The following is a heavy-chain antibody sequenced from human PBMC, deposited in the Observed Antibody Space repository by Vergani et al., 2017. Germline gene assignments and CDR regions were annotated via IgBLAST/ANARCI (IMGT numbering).Heavy chain of an antibody. Sequence: QVQLVESGGGVVQPGRSLRLSCAASGFTFSSYGMHWVRQAPGKGLEWVAVIWYDGSNKYYADSVKGRFTISRDNSKNTLYLQMNSLRAEDTAVYYCAKTSGRLGELSPFDYWGQGTLVTVSS. CDR2: IWYDGSNK. CDR1: GFTFSSYG. CDR3: AKTSGRLGELSPFDY. D-gene: IGHD3-16*02. J-gene: IGHJ4*02. V-gene: IGHV3-33*06.